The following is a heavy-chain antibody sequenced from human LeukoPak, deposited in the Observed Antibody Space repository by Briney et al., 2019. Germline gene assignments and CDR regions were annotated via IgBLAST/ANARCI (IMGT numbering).Heavy chain of an antibody. D-gene: IGHD6-13*01. Sequence: ASVKVSCKASGYTFTGYSMHWVRQAPGQGLEWMGWINPNNGGTNYAQKSQGRVTMTRDTSISTAYMELSRLRSDDTAVYYCARGGLYSSSWYYFDYWGQGTRVTVSS. CDR3: ARGGLYSSSWYYFDY. V-gene: IGHV1-2*02. J-gene: IGHJ4*02. CDR2: INPNNGGT. CDR1: GYTFTGYS.